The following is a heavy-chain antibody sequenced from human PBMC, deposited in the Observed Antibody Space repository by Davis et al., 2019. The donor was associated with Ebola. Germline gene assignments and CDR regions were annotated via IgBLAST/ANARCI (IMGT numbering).Heavy chain of an antibody. J-gene: IGHJ3*02. Sequence: SVKVSCKASGGTFSSYAISWVRQAPGQGLEWMGGIIPIFGTANYAQKFQGRVTMTTDTSTSTAYMELRILRSDDTAVYYCARDEQQIRPAFDIWGQGTEVTVSS. V-gene: IGHV1-69*05. CDR1: GGTFSSYA. D-gene: IGHD6-13*01. CDR3: ARDEQQIRPAFDI. CDR2: IIPIFGTA.